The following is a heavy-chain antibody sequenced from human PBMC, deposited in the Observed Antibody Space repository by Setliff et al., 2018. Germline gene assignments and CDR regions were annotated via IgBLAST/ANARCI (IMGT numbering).Heavy chain of an antibody. CDR3: TRAGTGGYKSGFDY. D-gene: IGHD5-12*01. V-gene: IGHV3-21*06. J-gene: IGHJ4*02. Sequence: GGSLRLSCAASGFTFSSYSMNWVRQAPGKGLEWVSSLSSANNYIVYADSMKGRFTISRDNAKNSVYLQMNSLEAEDTAVYYCTRAGTGGYKSGFDYWGQGTLVTVSS. CDR2: LSSANNYI. CDR1: GFTFSSYS.